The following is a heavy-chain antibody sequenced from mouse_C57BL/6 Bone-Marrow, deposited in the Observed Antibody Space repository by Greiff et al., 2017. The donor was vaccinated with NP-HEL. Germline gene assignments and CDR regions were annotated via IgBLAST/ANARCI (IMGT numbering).Heavy chain of an antibody. CDR1: GYSITSDY. J-gene: IGHJ2*01. V-gene: IGHV3-8*01. CDR3: ADVYYYYDY. Sequence: EVQLVESGPGLAKPSQTLSLTCSVTGYSITSDYWNWIRKFPGNKLEYMGYISYSGSTYYNPSLKSRISITRDTSTNQYYLQLNSVTTEGTARCYYADVYYYYDYWGQGTTLTVTA. CDR2: ISYSGST. D-gene: IGHD2-3*01.